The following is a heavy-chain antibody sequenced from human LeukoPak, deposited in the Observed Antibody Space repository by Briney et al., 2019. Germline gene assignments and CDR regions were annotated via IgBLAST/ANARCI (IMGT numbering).Heavy chain of an antibody. CDR2: VSYTGRT. J-gene: IGHJ3*01. CDR1: GGSLSGHY. CDR3: ARLLDNDISGDPDTFDV. Sequence: TSETLSLTCTVSGGSLSGHYWSWIRQPPGKRLERIGYVSYTGRTKYNPSLQSRVTISIDTSKSQFSLKLTSVTSADTAVYPCARLLDNDISGDPDTFDVWGQGTTVIVSS. D-gene: IGHD3-22*01. V-gene: IGHV4-59*11.